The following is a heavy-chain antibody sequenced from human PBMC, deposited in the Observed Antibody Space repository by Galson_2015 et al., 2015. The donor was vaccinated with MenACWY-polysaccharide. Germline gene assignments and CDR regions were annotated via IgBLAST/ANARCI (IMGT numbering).Heavy chain of an antibody. CDR1: GFNFSILV. CDR2: ISPGSQTT. Sequence: SLRLSCAASGFNFSILVMTWVRQGPGKGLEWVSAISPGSQTTYYSDSVKGRFSISRDNSKDTVHLQMDSLRAEDTAVYYCVKGGWADNWGQGTLVTGSS. V-gene: IGHV3-23*01. D-gene: IGHD1-26*01. CDR3: VKGGWADN. J-gene: IGHJ4*02.